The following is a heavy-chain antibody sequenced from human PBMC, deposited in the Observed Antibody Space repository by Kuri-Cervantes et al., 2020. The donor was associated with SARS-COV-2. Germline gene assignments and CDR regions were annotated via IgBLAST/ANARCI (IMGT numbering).Heavy chain of an antibody. CDR3: ARIDYHTSGYYYYYYYMDV. J-gene: IGHJ6*03. Sequence: GSLRLSCTVSSGSISSGDYYWGWIRQPPGKGLEWIGSIFRSGITYYNPSLKSRVTMSVDTTKNQFSLKLGSVTAADTAVYYCARIDYHTSGYYYYYYYMDVWGKGTTVTVSS. CDR1: SGSISSGDYY. D-gene: IGHD3-22*01. CDR2: IFRSGIT. V-gene: IGHV4-39*01.